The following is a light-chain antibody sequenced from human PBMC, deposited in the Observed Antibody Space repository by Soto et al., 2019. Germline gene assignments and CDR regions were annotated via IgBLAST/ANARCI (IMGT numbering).Light chain of an antibody. V-gene: IGKV3-15*01. CDR1: QSVSSN. Sequence: EIVMTQSPATLSVSPGERATLSCRASQSVSSNLAWYQQKPGQAPRLLIYGASTRATSIPARFSGSGSGREFTLTISSLQSEDLAVYYCQQYNNWPPWTFGQGTKVEIK. CDR2: GAS. J-gene: IGKJ1*01. CDR3: QQYNNWPPWT.